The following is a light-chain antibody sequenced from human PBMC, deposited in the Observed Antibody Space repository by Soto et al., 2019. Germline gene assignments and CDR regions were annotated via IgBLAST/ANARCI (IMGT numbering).Light chain of an antibody. Sequence: EIVLTQSPATLSLSPGEIATLSCRASQSVSSYLAWYQQKPGQAPRLLIYDASNRATGIPARFSGSGSGTDFTLTISSLEPEDFAVYYCQQGSNFGGGNKLEIK. CDR1: QSVSSY. CDR2: DAS. CDR3: QQGSN. V-gene: IGKV3-11*01. J-gene: IGKJ4*01.